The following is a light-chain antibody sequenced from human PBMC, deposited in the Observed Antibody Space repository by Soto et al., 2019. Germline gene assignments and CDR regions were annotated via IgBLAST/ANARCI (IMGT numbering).Light chain of an antibody. Sequence: QSVLTQPASVSGSPEQSITISCTGTSGDVGGYDYVSWYQQHPGKAPKLMIYDVTARPSGVSARFSGSKSGNTASLTISGLQAEDEADYYCSSYTTSSTLEVIFGGGTKLTVL. V-gene: IGLV2-14*01. CDR3: SSYTTSSTLEVI. CDR1: SGDVGGYDY. J-gene: IGLJ2*01. CDR2: DVT.